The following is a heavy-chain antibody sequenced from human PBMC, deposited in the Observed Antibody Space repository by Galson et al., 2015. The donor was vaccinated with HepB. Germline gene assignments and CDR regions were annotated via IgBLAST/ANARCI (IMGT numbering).Heavy chain of an antibody. CDR2: INTRITII. CDR1: GFTFNTYS. CDR3: ARGEGLYQPTYSFDY. V-gene: IGHV3-48*02. Sequence: SLRLSCAASGFTFNTYSMNWVRQAPGKGLEWVAYINTRITIIYYADSVKGRFTISRDNDENSLYLQMNSLRDEDTAMYYCARGEGLYQPTYSFDYRGLGTLVTVSS. J-gene: IGHJ4*02. D-gene: IGHD2-2*01.